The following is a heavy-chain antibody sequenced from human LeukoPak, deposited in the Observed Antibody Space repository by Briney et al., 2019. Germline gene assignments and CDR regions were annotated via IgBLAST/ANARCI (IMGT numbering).Heavy chain of an antibody. V-gene: IGHV3-23*01. CDR2: ISGSGGST. CDR1: GFTFSSYA. D-gene: IGHD6-19*01. Sequence: GGSLRLSCAASGFTFSSYAMSWVRQAPGKGLEWVSGISGSGGSTYYADSVKGRFTISRDNSKNTLYLQMNSLRAEDTAVYYCAKDSSGWFYYFDYWGQGTLVTVSS. J-gene: IGHJ4*02. CDR3: AKDSSGWFYYFDY.